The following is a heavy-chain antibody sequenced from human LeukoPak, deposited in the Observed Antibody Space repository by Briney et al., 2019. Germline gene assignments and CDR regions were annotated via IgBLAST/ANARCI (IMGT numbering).Heavy chain of an antibody. Sequence: KSSETLSLTCTVSGGSNSNSDYYWDWIRQPPGRGLEWIGSINYRGNTYYNPSLQGRVTISVDTSKNQYSLTMGAVTAADTAMYFCTKTRGRGRVDPGTSGYINYWGQGTLVSVSS. CDR2: INYRGNT. V-gene: IGHV4-39*01. CDR1: GGSNSNSDYY. D-gene: IGHD3-22*01. J-gene: IGHJ4*02. CDR3: TKTRGRGRVDPGTSGYINY.